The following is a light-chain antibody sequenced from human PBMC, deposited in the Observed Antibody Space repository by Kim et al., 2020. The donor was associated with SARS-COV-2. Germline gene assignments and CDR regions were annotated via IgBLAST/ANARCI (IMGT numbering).Light chain of an antibody. Sequence: GARVTSTCRARRGSNKALNWYQQKPGKAPNLLMQAASHLQGRVPSRFRGIGSRTDFTLTITSLQPNDFATYYCQQTYSTPHTFGQGTKLEI. V-gene: IGKV1-39*01. CDR1: RGSNKA. J-gene: IGKJ2*01. CDR2: AAS. CDR3: QQTYSTPHT.